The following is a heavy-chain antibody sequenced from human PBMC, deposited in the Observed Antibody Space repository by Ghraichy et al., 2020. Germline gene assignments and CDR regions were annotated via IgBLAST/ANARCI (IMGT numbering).Heavy chain of an antibody. D-gene: IGHD2-2*01. J-gene: IGHJ4*02. Sequence: GESLNISCAASSFTFTNYAMTWVRQAPGKGLEWVATISDGGGSTFYTDSVKGRFTITRDNSKNTLFLRMNSLTADDTALYYCAKLAPTSTSNYFDNWGQGTLVTVSS. CDR2: ISDGGGST. V-gene: IGHV3-23*01. CDR1: SFTFTNYA. CDR3: AKLAPTSTSNYFDN.